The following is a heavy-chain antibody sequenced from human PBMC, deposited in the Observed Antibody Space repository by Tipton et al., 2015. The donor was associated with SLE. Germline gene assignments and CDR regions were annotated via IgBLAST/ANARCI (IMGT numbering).Heavy chain of an antibody. Sequence: QSGAEVKKPGTPVKVSCKASGYNFRNYGISWVRQAPGQGLEWMGWLSVYNGNKNYARKFLSRVTLTTDTSTSTAYMELRSLRSDDTAVYYCARGQGGSYFDYWGQGTLVTVSS. V-gene: IGHV1-18*01. D-gene: IGHD3-16*01. CDR2: LSVYNGNK. CDR1: GYNFRNYG. CDR3: ARGQGGSYFDY. J-gene: IGHJ4*02.